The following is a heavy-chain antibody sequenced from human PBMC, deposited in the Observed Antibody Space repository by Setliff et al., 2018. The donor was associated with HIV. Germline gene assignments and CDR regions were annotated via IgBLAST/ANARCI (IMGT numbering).Heavy chain of an antibody. Sequence: ASVKVSCKASGYTFTSYAMHWVRQAPGQRLEWMGWINAGNGNTKYSQKFQGRVTITRDTSASTAYMELSSLRSDDTAVYYCARNFGLSPSGKYYYYYGMDIWGQGTTVTVS. V-gene: IGHV1-3*01. CDR1: GYTFTSYA. CDR2: INAGNGNT. CDR3: ARNFGLSPSGKYYYYYGMDI. J-gene: IGHJ6*02. D-gene: IGHD3-10*01.